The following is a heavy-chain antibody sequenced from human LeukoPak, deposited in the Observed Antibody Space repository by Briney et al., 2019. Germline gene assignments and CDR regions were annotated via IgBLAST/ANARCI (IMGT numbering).Heavy chain of an antibody. CDR3: ARGSSYGFSMGY. CDR1: GFTFTTYD. CDR2: MNPNSGNT. Sequence: ASVKVSCKASGFTFTTYDINWVRQATGQGLEWMGWMNPNSGNTAYGQKFQGRVTITRNSSISTAYMELRSLRSDDSAVYYCARGSSYGFSMGYWGQGTLVTVSS. V-gene: IGHV1-8*03. D-gene: IGHD5-18*01. J-gene: IGHJ4*02.